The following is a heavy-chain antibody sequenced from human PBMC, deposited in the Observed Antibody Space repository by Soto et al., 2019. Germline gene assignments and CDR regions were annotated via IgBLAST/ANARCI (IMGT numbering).Heavy chain of an antibody. CDR1: GYTFTGYN. V-gene: IGHV1-2*04. D-gene: IGHD3-22*01. CDR3: ASSGYYDSSGYSYYYGMDV. Sequence: GASVKVSCKASGYTFTGYNMHWVRQAPGQGLEWMGWINPNSGGTNYAQKFQGWVTMTRDTSISTAYMELSRLRSDDTAVYYCASSGYYDSSGYSYYYGMDVWGQGTTVTVSS. CDR2: INPNSGGT. J-gene: IGHJ6*02.